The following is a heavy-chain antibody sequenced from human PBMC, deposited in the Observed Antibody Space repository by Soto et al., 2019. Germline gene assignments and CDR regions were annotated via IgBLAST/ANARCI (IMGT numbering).Heavy chain of an antibody. CDR3: ASVKGGTTRRAFDS. CDR1: GDSISSGGYY. CDR2: IYDNGGA. V-gene: IGHV4-31*03. D-gene: IGHD1-7*01. Sequence: QVQLQESGPGLVKPSQTLSLTCTVSGDSISSGGYYWSWNRQHPGKGLEWIGYIYDNGGAYYSPSLRGRVVISLDRSENQFSLRLSSVTAADTAVYYCASVKGGTTRRAFDSWGQGTLDTVSS. J-gene: IGHJ4*02.